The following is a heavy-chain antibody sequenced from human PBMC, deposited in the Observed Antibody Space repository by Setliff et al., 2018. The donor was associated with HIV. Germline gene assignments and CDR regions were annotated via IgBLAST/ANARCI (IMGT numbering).Heavy chain of an antibody. J-gene: IGHJ4*02. V-gene: IGHV4-59*01. D-gene: IGHD3-3*01. CDR2: IYYGST. CDR1: GGSISSYY. CDR3: ARSDNFWSAESSFDY. Sequence: PSETLSLTCTVSGGSISSYYWSWIRQPPGKGLGWIGYIYYGSTNYNPSLRSRVTISVDTSKNQFSLNLSSVTAADTAVYYCARSDNFWSAESSFDYWGQGTLVTVSS.